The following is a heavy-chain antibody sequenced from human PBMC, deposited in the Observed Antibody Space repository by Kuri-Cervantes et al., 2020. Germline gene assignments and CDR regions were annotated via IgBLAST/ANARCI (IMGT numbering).Heavy chain of an antibody. CDR1: GFTFSSYW. V-gene: IGHV3-7*03. D-gene: IGHD3-22*01. CDR3: ARDNRDYDSIAFDI. CDR2: IKQDGSEK. J-gene: IGHJ3*02. Sequence: GESLKISCAASGFTFSSYWMSWVRQAPGKGLEWVANIKQDGSEKYYVDSVKGRFTISRDNSKNTLYLQMNSLRAEDTTVYYCARDNRDYDSIAFDIWGQGTMVTVSS.